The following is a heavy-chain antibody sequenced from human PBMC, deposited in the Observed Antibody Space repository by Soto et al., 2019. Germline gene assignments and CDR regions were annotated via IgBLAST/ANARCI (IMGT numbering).Heavy chain of an antibody. CDR1: GGCIRGSY. D-gene: IGHD6-19*01. V-gene: IGHV4-59*01. CDR3: ARSVAVSGAHMDY. Sequence: SQTMPHTSSVSGGCIRGSYWRWILQSTGKGLQWLRDVYYTGRTNYSPSLSSRASISVDTYKNEFSLRLSSVTAADTAVYFCARSVAVSGAHMDYWGQGSQVTVSS. J-gene: IGHJ4*02. CDR2: VYYTGRT.